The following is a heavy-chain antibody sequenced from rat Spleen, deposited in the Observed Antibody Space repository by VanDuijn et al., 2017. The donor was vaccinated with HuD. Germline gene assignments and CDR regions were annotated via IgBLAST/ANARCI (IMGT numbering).Heavy chain of an antibody. Sequence: EVQLVESDGGLVQPGRSLKLSCAASGFTFSDYNMAWVRQAPKKGLEWVATISYDGSSTYYRDSVKGRFTISRDNAKSTLYLQMDSLRSEDTATYYCARHNSGYGVMDAWGQGTLVTVSS. J-gene: IGHJ3*01. CDR3: ARHNSGYGVMDA. D-gene: IGHD4-3*01. CDR1: GFTFSDYN. CDR2: ISYDGSST. V-gene: IGHV5-7*01.